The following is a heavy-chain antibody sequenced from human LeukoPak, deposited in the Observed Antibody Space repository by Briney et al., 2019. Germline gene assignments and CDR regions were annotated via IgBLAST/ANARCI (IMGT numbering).Heavy chain of an antibody. CDR1: GFTFSSYS. CDR3: ARDADIVVVPAAMQSDY. Sequence: PGGSLRLSCAASGFTFSSYSMNWVRQAPGKGLEWVSSISSSSSYIYYADSVKGRFTISRDNAKNSLYLQMNSLRAEDTAVYYCARDADIVVVPAAMQSDYWGQGTLVTVSP. V-gene: IGHV3-21*01. D-gene: IGHD2-2*01. CDR2: ISSSSSYI. J-gene: IGHJ4*02.